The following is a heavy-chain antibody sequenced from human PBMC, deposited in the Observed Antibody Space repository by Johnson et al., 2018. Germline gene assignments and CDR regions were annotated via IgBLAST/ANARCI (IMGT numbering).Heavy chain of an antibody. V-gene: IGHV1-69*09. Sequence: VQLVESGAEVKKPGASVKVSCKASGDTFSSYTINWVRQAPGQGLEWMGRVIPILGIANYAQKFQGRIIITADRSTSTAYMELSSLGSEDTAVYYCARECVESGHVFDSWGQGTMVTVSS. D-gene: IGHD5-24*01. CDR3: ARECVESGHVFDS. CDR1: GDTFSSYT. CDR2: VIPILGIA. J-gene: IGHJ3*02.